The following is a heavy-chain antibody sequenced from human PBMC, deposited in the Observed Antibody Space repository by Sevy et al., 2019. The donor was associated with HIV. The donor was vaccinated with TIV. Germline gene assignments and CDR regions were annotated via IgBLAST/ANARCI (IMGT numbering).Heavy chain of an antibody. CDR3: ARGGETPRGFDP. J-gene: IGHJ5*02. CDR1: GGSISSVNW. D-gene: IGHD3-10*01. CDR2: IYHSGST. Sequence: SETLSLTCAVSGGSISSVNWWHFVRQPPGKGLEWIGEIYHSGSTNYNQSLKSRFTISVDNSKNQFSLKLSSVTAADTAVYYCARGGETPRGFDPWGQGSLVTVSS. V-gene: IGHV4-4*02.